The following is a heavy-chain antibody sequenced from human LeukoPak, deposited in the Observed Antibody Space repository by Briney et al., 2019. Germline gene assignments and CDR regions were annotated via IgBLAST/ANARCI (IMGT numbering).Heavy chain of an antibody. CDR1: GFTFGDYA. V-gene: IGHV4-39*07. J-gene: IGHJ5*02. CDR3: ARVGGDQYGGDAGWFDP. CDR2: IYYSGST. Sequence: KPGGSLRLSCTASGFTFGDYAMSWVRQPPGKGLEWIGSIYYSGSTYYNPSLKSRVTISVDTSKNQFSLKLSSVTAADTAVYYCARVGGDQYGGDAGWFDPWGQGTLVTVSS. D-gene: IGHD2-21*01.